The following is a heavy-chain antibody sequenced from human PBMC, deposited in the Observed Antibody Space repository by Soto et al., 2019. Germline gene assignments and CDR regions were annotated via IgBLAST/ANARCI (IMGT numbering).Heavy chain of an antibody. CDR2: ISYDGSNK. D-gene: IGHD3-10*01. V-gene: IGHV3-30-3*01. Sequence: QVQLVESGGGVVQPGRSLRLSCAASGFTFSSYAMHWVRQAPGKGLEWVAVISYDGSNKYYADSVKGRFTIARENSKNTLYLQMNSLRAEDTAVYYCAREVVTMVRGVIDYWGQGTLVTVSS. CDR1: GFTFSSYA. CDR3: AREVVTMVRGVIDY. J-gene: IGHJ4*02.